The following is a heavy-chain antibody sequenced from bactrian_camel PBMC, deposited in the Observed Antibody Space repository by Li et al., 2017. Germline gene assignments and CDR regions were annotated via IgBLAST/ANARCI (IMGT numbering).Heavy chain of an antibody. D-gene: IGHD1*01. CDR1: GVSADATTKP. CDR2: LRSDGDK. Sequence: QVQLVESGGDSVQAGGSLRLSCAVSGVSADATTKPCLAWFRQTPEKQREVVASLRSDGDKKYADFVKDRFIISHDNAENTLFLEMNNLKPEDTAMYYCAARLDGYDCYSGAWSSVISSGFDHWGKGTQVTVS. V-gene: IGHV3S53*01. J-gene: IGHJ4*01. CDR3: AARLDGYDCYSGAWSSVISSGFDH.